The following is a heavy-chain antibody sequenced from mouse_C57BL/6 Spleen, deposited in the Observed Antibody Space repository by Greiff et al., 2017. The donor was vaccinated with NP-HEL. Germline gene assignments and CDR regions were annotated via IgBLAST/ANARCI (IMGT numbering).Heavy chain of an antibody. V-gene: IGHV1-69*01. J-gene: IGHJ2*01. Sequence: VQLQQSGAELVMPGASVKLSCKASGYTFTSYWMHWVKQRPGQGLEWIGEIDPSDSYTNYNQKFTGKSTLTVDKSSSTAYMQLSSLTSEDSAVYYCARRGWDGYYFDYWGQGTTLTVSS. CDR1: GYTFTSYW. CDR3: ARRGWDGYYFDY. D-gene: IGHD4-1*01. CDR2: IDPSDSYT.